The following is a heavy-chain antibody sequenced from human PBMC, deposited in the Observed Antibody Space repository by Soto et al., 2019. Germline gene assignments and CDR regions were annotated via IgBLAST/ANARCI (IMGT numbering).Heavy chain of an antibody. CDR1: GGSFSGYY. V-gene: IGHV4-34*01. J-gene: IGHJ4*02. D-gene: IGHD6-13*01. CDR2: INHSGST. Sequence: QVQLQQWGAGLLKPSETLSLTCAVYGGSFSGYYWSWIRQPPGTGLEWIGEINHSGSTNYNPSLKSRVTSSLDSSKNHFSLQLSSVSAADTAVYYCARCLIRYSSSCFPFDYWGQGTLVTVSS. CDR3: ARCLIRYSSSCFPFDY.